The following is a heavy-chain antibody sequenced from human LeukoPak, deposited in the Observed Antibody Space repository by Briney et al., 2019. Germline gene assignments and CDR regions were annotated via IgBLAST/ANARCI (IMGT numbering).Heavy chain of an antibody. CDR3: ARIRGVWLYDY. J-gene: IGHJ4*02. Sequence: GGSLRLSCAASGFTFSSFAMTWVRQAPGKGLEWVSSITGSHGPTYNTDSVKGRFTISRDDAKNSLYLQMNSLRAEDTAVHYCARIRGVWLYDYWGQGALVTVSS. CDR2: ITGSHGPT. D-gene: IGHD3-22*01. CDR1: GFTFSSFA. V-gene: IGHV3-23*01.